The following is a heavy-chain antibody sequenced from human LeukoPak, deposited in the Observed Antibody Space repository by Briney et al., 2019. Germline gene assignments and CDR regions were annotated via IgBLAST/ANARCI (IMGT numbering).Heavy chain of an antibody. V-gene: IGHV4-34*01. Sequence: SETLSLTCAVYGGSFSGYYWSWIRQPPGKGLEWIGEINHSGSTNYNPSLKSRVTISVDTSKNQFSLKLSSVTAAHTAVYYCARGFPTDCSSTSCYDVRGEPDYGMDVWGKGTTVTVSS. J-gene: IGHJ6*04. CDR2: INHSGST. CDR3: ARGFPTDCSSTSCYDVRGEPDYGMDV. CDR1: GGSFSGYY. D-gene: IGHD2-2*01.